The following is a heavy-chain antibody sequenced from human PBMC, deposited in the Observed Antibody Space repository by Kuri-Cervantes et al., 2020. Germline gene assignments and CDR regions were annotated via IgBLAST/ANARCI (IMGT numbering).Heavy chain of an antibody. CDR2: IWYDGSNK. CDR1: GFTFSSYA. CDR3: ARGYGSGSSQPLDY. Sequence: GESLKISCAASGFTFSSYAMHWVRQAPGKGLEWVAVIWYDGSNKYYADSVKGRFTISRDNSKNTLYLQMNSLRAEDTAVYYCARGYGSGSSQPLDYWGQGTLVTVSS. D-gene: IGHD3-10*01. J-gene: IGHJ4*02. V-gene: IGHV3-30*07.